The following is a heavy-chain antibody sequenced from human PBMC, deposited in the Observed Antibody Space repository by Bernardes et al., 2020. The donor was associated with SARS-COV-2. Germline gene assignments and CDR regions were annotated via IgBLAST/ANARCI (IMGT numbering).Heavy chain of an antibody. CDR2: ISGRGGST. V-gene: IGHV3-23*01. CDR3: AKVIAAAGKGGVFDYYYGMDV. Sequence: GGSLRLSCTASGFTFSIDAMSWVRQAPGKGLEWVSAISGRGGSTCYADSVRGRFTISRDNSKNTLYMQMNSLRAEDTAVDYCAKVIAAAGKGGVFDYYYGMDVWGQGTTVTVSS. D-gene: IGHD6-13*01. CDR1: GFTFSIDA. J-gene: IGHJ6*02.